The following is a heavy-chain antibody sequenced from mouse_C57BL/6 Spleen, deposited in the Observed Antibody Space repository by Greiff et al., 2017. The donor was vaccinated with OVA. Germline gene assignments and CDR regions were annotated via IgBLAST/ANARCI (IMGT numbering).Heavy chain of an antibody. CDR2: IDPETGGT. J-gene: IGHJ1*03. D-gene: IGHD2-5*01. Sequence: QVQLKQSGAELVRPGASVTLSCKASGYTFTDYEMHWVKQTPVHGLEWIGAIDPETGGTAYNQKFKGKAILTADKSSSTAYMELRSLTSEDSAVYYCTRGYFYYSNHWYFDVWGTGTTVTVSS. V-gene: IGHV1-15*01. CDR1: GYTFTDYE. CDR3: TRGYFYYSNHWYFDV.